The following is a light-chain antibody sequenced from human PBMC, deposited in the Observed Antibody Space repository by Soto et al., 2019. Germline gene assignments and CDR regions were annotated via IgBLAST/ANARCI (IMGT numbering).Light chain of an antibody. CDR1: SSNSGAGYD. J-gene: IGLJ3*02. CDR2: ANT. V-gene: IGLV1-40*01. Sequence: QSVLTQPPSVSGAPGQRVTISCTGSSSNSGAGYDVHWYQQLPGTAPKLLIYANTNQPSGVPDRFSGSKSGTSASLAITGLQAEDEADYYCQSYDSSLSGWVFGGGTKLTVL. CDR3: QSYDSSLSGWV.